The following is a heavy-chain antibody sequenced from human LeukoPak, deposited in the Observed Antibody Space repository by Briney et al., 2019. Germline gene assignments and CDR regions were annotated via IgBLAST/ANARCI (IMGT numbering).Heavy chain of an antibody. CDR2: TYYRSKWYN. J-gene: IGHJ5*02. Sequence: SQTLSLTCAISGDSVSSNSAAWNWIRQSPSRGLEWLGRTYYRSKWYNDYAVSVKSRITINPDTSKNQFSLKLSSVTAADTAVYYCARAYYSLPTLTWFDPWGQGTLVTVSS. V-gene: IGHV6-1*01. D-gene: IGHD4-11*01. CDR1: GDSVSSNSAA. CDR3: ARAYYSLPTLTWFDP.